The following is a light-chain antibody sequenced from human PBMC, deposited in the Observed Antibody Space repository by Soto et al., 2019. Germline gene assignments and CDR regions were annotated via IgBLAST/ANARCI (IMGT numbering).Light chain of an antibody. J-gene: IGKJ4*01. CDR1: QSVSSSY. V-gene: IGKV3-20*01. CDR3: QPYGSSPLT. Sequence: EIVLTQSPGTVSLSPGERATLSCRASQSVSSSYLAWYQQKPGQAPRLLIHGASSRATGIPDRFSGSESGTDFTLTISRLEPEDFGVYFCQPYGSSPLTFGGGTKVEIK. CDR2: GAS.